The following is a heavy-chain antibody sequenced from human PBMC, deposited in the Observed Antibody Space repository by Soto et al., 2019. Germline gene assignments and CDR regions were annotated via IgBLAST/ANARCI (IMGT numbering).Heavy chain of an antibody. Sequence: EVQLLESGGGLVQPGESLRLSCAASGFTFSSSAMTWVRQAPGKELEWVSAISGSGGSTFYADSVKGRFTISRDNSKNTLYLQMNSLRAEDTAVYHCAKDQKWGPPHYLDHWGQGTLVTVSS. CDR1: GFTFSSSA. CDR3: AKDQKWGPPHYLDH. J-gene: IGHJ4*02. D-gene: IGHD1-26*01. CDR2: ISGSGGST. V-gene: IGHV3-23*01.